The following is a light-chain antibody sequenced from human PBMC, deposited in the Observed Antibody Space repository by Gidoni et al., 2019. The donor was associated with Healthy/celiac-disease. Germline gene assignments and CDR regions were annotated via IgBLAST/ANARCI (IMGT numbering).Light chain of an antibody. CDR3: NSRDSSGNILV. J-gene: IGLJ3*02. V-gene: IGLV3-19*01. Sequence: SSELTQDPAVSVALGQTVRITCQGYSLRSYYASWYQQKPGQAPVLVIYGKNNRPSGIPDRFSGSSSGNTASLTITGAQAEDEADYYCNSRDSSGNILVFGGGTKLTVL. CDR2: GKN. CDR1: SLRSYY.